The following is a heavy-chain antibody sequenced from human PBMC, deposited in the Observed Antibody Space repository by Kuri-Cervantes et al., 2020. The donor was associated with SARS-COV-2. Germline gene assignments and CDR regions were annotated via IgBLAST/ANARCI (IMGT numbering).Heavy chain of an antibody. CDR2: INPNSGGT. Sequence: ASVTVSCKASGYTFTGYYMHWVRQAPGQGLEWMGWINPNSGGTNYAQKLQGRVTMTRDTSISTAYMELSRLRSDDTAVYYCARDRGYDILTGYYSFDYWGQGTLVTVSS. CDR1: GYTFTGYY. CDR3: ARDRGYDILTGYYSFDY. V-gene: IGHV1-2*02. J-gene: IGHJ4*02. D-gene: IGHD3-9*01.